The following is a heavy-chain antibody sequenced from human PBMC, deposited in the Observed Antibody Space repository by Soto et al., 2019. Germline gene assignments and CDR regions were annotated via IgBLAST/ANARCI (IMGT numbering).Heavy chain of an antibody. CDR1: GYSFTSYW. J-gene: IGHJ6*02. D-gene: IGHD3-16*01. Sequence: GESLKISCKGSGYSFTSYWIGWVRQMPGKGLEWMGIIYPGDSDTRYSPSFQGQVAISADKSISTAYLQWSSLKASDTAMYYCARLPPSITTSRYYYGMEVWGQGTTVTVSS. V-gene: IGHV5-51*01. CDR3: ARLPPSITTSRYYYGMEV. CDR2: IYPGDSDT.